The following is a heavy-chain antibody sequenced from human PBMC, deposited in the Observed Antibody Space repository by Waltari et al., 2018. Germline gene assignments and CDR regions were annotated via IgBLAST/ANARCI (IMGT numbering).Heavy chain of an antibody. Sequence: EVQLVESGGGLVQPGGSLRLSCAASGFTFSSYWMSWVRQAPGKGLEWVANIKQDGSEKYYVDSVKGRFTISRDNAKNSLYLQMNSLRAEDTAVYYCASTWFRELGWFDPWGQGTLVTVSS. CDR2: IKQDGSEK. V-gene: IGHV3-7*01. CDR3: ASTWFRELGWFDP. CDR1: GFTFSSYW. D-gene: IGHD3-10*01. J-gene: IGHJ5*02.